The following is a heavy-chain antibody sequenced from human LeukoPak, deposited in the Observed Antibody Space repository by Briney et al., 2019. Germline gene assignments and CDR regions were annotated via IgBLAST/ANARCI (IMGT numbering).Heavy chain of an antibody. CDR3: ARGGGLDV. J-gene: IGHJ6*02. V-gene: IGHV3-7*03. CDR2: INHNGNVN. D-gene: IGHD3-16*01. CDR1: GFTLSSYW. Sequence: GGSLRLSCAASGFTLSSYWMSWARQAPGKGLEWVASINHNGNVNYYVDSVKGRFTISRDNAKSSLYLQMSNLRAEDTAVYFCARGGGLDVWGQGATVTVSS.